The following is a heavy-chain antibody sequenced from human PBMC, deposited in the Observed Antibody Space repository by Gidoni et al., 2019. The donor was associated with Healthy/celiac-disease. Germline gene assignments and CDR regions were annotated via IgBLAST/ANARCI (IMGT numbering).Heavy chain of an antibody. V-gene: IGHV3-13*01. CDR2: IGTAGDT. D-gene: IGHD3-16*01. CDR3: ARGDGAY. Sequence: EVQLVESGGGLVQPGGSLRPSCTASGFTLSSYDMHWVRQATGKGLEWVSAIGTAGDTYYPGSVKGRFTSSRENAKNSLYLQMNSRRAGDTAVYYCARGDGAYWGQGTLVTVSS. J-gene: IGHJ4*02. CDR1: GFTLSSYD.